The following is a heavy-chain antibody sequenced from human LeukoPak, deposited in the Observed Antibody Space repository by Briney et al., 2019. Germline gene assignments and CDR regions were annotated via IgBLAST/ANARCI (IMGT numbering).Heavy chain of an antibody. CDR1: GFTFSDYY. CDR2: ISSSGSTI. V-gene: IGHV3-11*01. D-gene: IGHD3-9*01. J-gene: IGHJ3*02. Sequence: GGSLRLSCAASGFTFSDYYMSWIRQAPGKGLEWVSYISSSGSTIYYADSVKGRFTISRDNAKNSLYLQMSSLRSEDTAVYYCARDWNDILTGYYAFDIWGQGTMVTVSS. CDR3: ARDWNDILTGYYAFDI.